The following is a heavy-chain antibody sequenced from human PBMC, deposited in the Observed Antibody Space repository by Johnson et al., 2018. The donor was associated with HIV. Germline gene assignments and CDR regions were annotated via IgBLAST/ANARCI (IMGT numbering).Heavy chain of an antibody. CDR3: ARSVGYYDSSGYYYVDAFDN. CDR1: GFSFSTYN. D-gene: IGHD3-22*01. Sequence: QVQLVESGGGVVQPGRSLRLSCAASGFSFSTYNMHWVRHAPGRGLEWVAFISYSGSDTYYVDSVKGRFTISSDNSKNTLYLQMNSLRAEDTALYYCARSVGYYDSSGYYYVDAFDNWGQGTMVTVSS. J-gene: IGHJ3*02. V-gene: IGHV3-30*03. CDR2: ISYSGSDT.